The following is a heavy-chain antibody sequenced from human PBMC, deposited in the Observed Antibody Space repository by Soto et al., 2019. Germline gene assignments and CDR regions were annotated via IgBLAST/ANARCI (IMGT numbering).Heavy chain of an antibody. CDR1: GYTFTSYA. V-gene: IGHV1-3*01. CDR2: INAGNGNT. Sequence: ASVKFSCKASGYTFTSYAMHWVRQAPGQRLEWMGWINAGNGNTKYSQKFQGRVTITRDTSASTAYMELSSLRSEDTAVYYCARDLRRGYDYVWGSYNYWGQGTLVTVSS. D-gene: IGHD3-16*01. J-gene: IGHJ4*02. CDR3: ARDLRRGYDYVWGSYNY.